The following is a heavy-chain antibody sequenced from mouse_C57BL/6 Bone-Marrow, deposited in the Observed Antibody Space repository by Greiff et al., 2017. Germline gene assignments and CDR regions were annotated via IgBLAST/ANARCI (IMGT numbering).Heavy chain of an antibody. Sequence: QVQLQQSGAELARPGASVKMSCKASGYTFTSYTMHWVKQRPGQGLEWIGYINPSSGYTKYNQKFKDKATLTADKSSSTAYMQLSSLTSEDSAVNYCASGSSYDAMDYWGQGTLVTVSA. CDR3: ASGSSYDAMDY. V-gene: IGHV1-4*01. J-gene: IGHJ3*01. CDR2: INPSSGYT. CDR1: GYTFTSYT. D-gene: IGHD1-1*01.